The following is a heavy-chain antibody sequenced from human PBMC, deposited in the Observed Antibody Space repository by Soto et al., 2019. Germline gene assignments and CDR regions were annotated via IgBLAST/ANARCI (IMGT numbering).Heavy chain of an antibody. J-gene: IGHJ5*02. CDR3: ARDRASITGTMNWFDP. CDR2: ISAYNGNT. Sequence: QVELVQSGAEVKKPGASVKVSCKACGYTFTSYGISWVRQAPGQGLEWMGWISAYNGNTNYAQKLQGRVTMTTDTSTSTAYMELRSLRSDDTAVYYCARDRASITGTMNWFDPWGQGTLVTVSS. CDR1: GYTFTSYG. V-gene: IGHV1-18*01. D-gene: IGHD1-7*01.